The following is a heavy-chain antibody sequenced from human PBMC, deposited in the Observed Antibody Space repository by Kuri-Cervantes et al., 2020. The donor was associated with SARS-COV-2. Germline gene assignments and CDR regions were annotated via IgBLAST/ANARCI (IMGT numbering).Heavy chain of an antibody. Sequence: GESLKISCAASGFTFSNAWMSWVRQAPGKGLVWVSSIGSESTYIKYADSVRGRFTISRDNAKNSLYLQMNSLRAEDTAVYYCASYCTNGVCYDSSGVENAFDIWGQGTMVTVSS. D-gene: IGHD2-8*01. CDR2: IGSESTYI. J-gene: IGHJ3*02. CDR1: GFTFSNAW. V-gene: IGHV3-21*01. CDR3: ASYCTNGVCYDSSGVENAFDI.